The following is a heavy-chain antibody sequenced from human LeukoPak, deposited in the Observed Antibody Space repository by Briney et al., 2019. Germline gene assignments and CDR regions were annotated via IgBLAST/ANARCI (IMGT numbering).Heavy chain of an antibody. J-gene: IGHJ3*02. CDR3: ARDSGIYRDGFDI. D-gene: IGHD1-26*01. CDR1: GYSFTAYY. Sequence: EASVTVPCKASGYSFTAYYMHWVRQAPGQGIEWMGWINPNSGGTNYAQKFQGRVTMTRDTSITTAYMELSRLRSDDTAVYYCARDSGIYRDGFDIWGQGTMVTVSS. CDR2: INPNSGGT. V-gene: IGHV1-2*02.